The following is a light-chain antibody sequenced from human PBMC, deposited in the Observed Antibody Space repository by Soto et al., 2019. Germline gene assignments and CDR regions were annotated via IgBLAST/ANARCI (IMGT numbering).Light chain of an antibody. Sequence: QSVLTRPPSVSGAPGQRGTLACIGSSANSGADYDVHWYQQLPGTAPKLLIYSNTNRPSGVPDRFSGSKSGTSASLAITGLQAEDEADYYCLSYDSDLSVVVFGGGTKLTVL. CDR3: LSYDSDLSVVV. CDR1: SANSGADYD. V-gene: IGLV1-40*01. J-gene: IGLJ2*01. CDR2: SNT.